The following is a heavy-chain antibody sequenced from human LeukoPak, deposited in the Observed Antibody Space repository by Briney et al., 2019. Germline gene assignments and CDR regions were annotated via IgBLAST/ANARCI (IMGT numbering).Heavy chain of an antibody. J-gene: IGHJ4*02. V-gene: IGHV3-30*02. CDR1: GFTFSSYG. Sequence: GGSLRLSCAASGFTFSSYGMHWVRQAPGKGLEWVAFIRYDGSNKYYADSVKGRFTISRDNSKNTLYLQMNSLRAEDTAVYYCAKDQSRSLWGIFDYWGQGTLVTVSS. CDR3: AKDQSRSLWGIFDY. CDR2: IRYDGSNK. D-gene: IGHD2-21*01.